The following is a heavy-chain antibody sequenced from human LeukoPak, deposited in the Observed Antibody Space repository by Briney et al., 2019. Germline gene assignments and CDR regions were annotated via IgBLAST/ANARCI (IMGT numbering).Heavy chain of an antibody. D-gene: IGHD2-2*01. V-gene: IGHV1-69*05. CDR1: GGTFSSYA. Sequence: ASVKVSCKASGGTFSSYAISWVRQAPGQGLEWMGGIIPIFGTANYAQKFQGRVTITTDESTSTAFMELSSLRSEDTAVYYCARDYCSSTSCPQGAEYFQHWGQGTLVTVSS. CDR3: ARDYCSSTSCPQGAEYFQH. CDR2: IIPIFGTA. J-gene: IGHJ1*01.